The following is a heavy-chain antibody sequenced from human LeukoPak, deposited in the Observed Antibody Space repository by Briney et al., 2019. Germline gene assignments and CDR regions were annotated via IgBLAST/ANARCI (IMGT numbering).Heavy chain of an antibody. Sequence: SRTLSLTCTVSGGSISSGSYYWSWIRQPAGKGLEWIGRIYTSGSTNYNPSLKSRVTISVDTSKNQFSLKLSSVTAADTAVYYCARGRVLRGPQYNWFDPWGQGTLVTVSS. V-gene: IGHV4-61*02. J-gene: IGHJ5*02. CDR2: IYTSGST. CDR3: ARGRVLRGPQYNWFDP. D-gene: IGHD3-3*01. CDR1: GGSISSGSYY.